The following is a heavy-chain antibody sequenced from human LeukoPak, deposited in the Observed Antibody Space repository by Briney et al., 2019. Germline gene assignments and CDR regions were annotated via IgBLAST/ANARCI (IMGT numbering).Heavy chain of an antibody. J-gene: IGHJ4*02. D-gene: IGHD1-26*01. CDR1: GFTFSRQA. CDR2: VSGNGEDT. V-gene: IGHV3-23*01. CDR3: AKDLSISKTYYACIDY. Sequence: GGSQRLSCAASGFTFSRQAMSWVRQAPGKGLEWVSTVSGNGEDTYYAGSVKGRFTISRDNSKNTVYLHMRSLRAEDTAVYYCAKDLSISKTYYACIDYWGQGTLVTVSS.